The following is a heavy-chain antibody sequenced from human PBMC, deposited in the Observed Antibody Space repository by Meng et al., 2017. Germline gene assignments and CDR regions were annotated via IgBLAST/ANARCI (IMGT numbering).Heavy chain of an antibody. D-gene: IGHD3-16*01. CDR1: GFTFSSYW. CDR2: INNDGSST. J-gene: IGHJ4*02. Sequence: GSSLKISCAASGFTFSSYWMHWVRQAPGKGLVWVSRINNDGSSTSHADSVKGRFTISRDNAKNTLYLQMNSLRAEDTAVYYCARGALTGQRSDYWGQGTLVTVSS. CDR3: ARGALTGQRSDY. V-gene: IGHV3-74*01.